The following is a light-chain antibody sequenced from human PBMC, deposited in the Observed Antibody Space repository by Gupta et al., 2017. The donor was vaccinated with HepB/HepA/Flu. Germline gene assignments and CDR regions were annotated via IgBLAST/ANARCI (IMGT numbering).Light chain of an antibody. CDR2: AAS. J-gene: IGKJ2*04. CDR1: QGISSY. Sequence: DIQLTQSPSFLSASVGDRVTITCRASQGISSYLAWYQQEPGKAPEPLIYAASTLQSGVPSRFSGSGSGTEFTLTISCLQPEDFATYYCQQFSNYPRSFGQGTKLEIK. CDR3: QQFSNYPRS. V-gene: IGKV1-9*01.